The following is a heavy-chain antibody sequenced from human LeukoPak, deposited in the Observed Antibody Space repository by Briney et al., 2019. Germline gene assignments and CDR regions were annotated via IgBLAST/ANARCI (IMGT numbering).Heavy chain of an antibody. CDR2: IYYSGST. J-gene: IGHJ5*02. V-gene: IGHV4-59*01. CDR3: ARDRNYYDSSGYYQGWFDP. D-gene: IGHD3-22*01. CDR1: GDSISSYY. Sequence: NASETLSLTCTVSGDSISSYYWSWIRQPPGKGLEWIGYIYYSGSTNYNPSLKSRVTISVDTSKNQFSLKLSSVTAADTAVYYCARDRNYYDSSGYYQGWFDPWGQGTLVTVSS.